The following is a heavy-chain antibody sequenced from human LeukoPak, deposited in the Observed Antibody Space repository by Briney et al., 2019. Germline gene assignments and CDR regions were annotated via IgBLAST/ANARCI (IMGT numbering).Heavy chain of an antibody. Sequence: GGSLRLSCAASGFTFSSYAMSWVRQAPGKRLEWVSAISGSGGSTYYADSVKGRFTISRDNSKNTLYLQMNSLRAEDTAVYYCAKDPDWNYERGFDPWGQGTLVTVSS. CDR3: AKDPDWNYERGFDP. CDR1: GFTFSSYA. CDR2: ISGSGGST. D-gene: IGHD1-7*01. V-gene: IGHV3-23*01. J-gene: IGHJ5*02.